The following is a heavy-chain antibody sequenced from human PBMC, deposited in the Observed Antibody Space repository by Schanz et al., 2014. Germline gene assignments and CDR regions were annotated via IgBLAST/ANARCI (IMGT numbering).Heavy chain of an antibody. J-gene: IGHJ4*02. CDR1: GFTFSTST. Sequence: VQLVDSGGGLVKPGGSLRLSCAASGFTFSTSTMHWVRQAPGKGPEWVANIKHDGSVKDYVDSVKGRFTISRDNSKNSLYLQMNSLRAEDTAVYYCARIGGSVFDYWAQGTLVTVSS. D-gene: IGHD3-10*01. V-gene: IGHV3-7*05. CDR2: IKHDGSVK. CDR3: ARIGGSVFDY.